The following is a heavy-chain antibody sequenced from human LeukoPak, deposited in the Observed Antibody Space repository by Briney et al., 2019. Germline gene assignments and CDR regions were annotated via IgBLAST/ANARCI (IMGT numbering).Heavy chain of an antibody. J-gene: IGHJ5*02. CDR2: IYCGGDT. CDR1: GGSISSHY. D-gene: IGHD3-10*01. CDR3: GSTNYHHSLESGVPISLEAPKNHFPLKLISVTPADPAVYYCARGPGILKRRFFWFDP. Sequence: PWQTLSLSCIVSGGSISSHYWSWVRQPPGKGLEYIGYIYCGGDTDYNPSLKGRVTISLDKSKNNFYLQMSSVTASETAIYCSGSTNYHHSLESGVPISLEAPKNHFPLKLISVTPADPAVYYCARGPGILKRRFFWFDPWGQETLLTVSS. V-gene: IGHV4-59*04.